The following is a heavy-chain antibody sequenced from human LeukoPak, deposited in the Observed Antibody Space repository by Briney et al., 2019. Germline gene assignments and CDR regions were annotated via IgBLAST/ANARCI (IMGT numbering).Heavy chain of an antibody. D-gene: IGHD3-10*01. Sequence: PGGSLRLSCAASGFTFSSYAMSWVRQAPGKGLEWVSAISGSGGSTYCADSVKGRFTISRDNSKNTLCLQMNSLRAEDTAVYYCAREASRGGYYFDYWGQGTLVTVSS. CDR2: ISGSGGST. V-gene: IGHV3-23*01. CDR1: GFTFSSYA. J-gene: IGHJ4*02. CDR3: AREASRGGYYFDY.